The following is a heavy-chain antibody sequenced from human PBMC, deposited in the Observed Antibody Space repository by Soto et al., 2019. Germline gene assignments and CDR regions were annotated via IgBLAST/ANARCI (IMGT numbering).Heavy chain of an antibody. CDR3: ARASRLNSYGYLVGLDY. D-gene: IGHD5-18*01. CDR2: IYSGGST. Sequence: GGSLRLSCAASGFTVSSNYMSWVRQAPGKGLEWVSVIYSGGSTYYADSVKGRFTISRDNSKNTLYLQMNSLRAEDTAVYYCARASRLNSYGYLVGLDYWGQGTLVTVSS. J-gene: IGHJ4*02. CDR1: GFTVSSNY. V-gene: IGHV3-53*01.